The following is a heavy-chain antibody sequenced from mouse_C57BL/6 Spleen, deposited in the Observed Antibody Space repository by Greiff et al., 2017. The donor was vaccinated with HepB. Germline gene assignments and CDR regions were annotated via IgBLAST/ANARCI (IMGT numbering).Heavy chain of an antibody. D-gene: IGHD2-5*01. CDR3: ARAYSNYWYFDV. V-gene: IGHV3-3*01. J-gene: IGHJ1*03. Sequence: EVQLQQSGPSLVRPSQTLSLTCTVTGFSINSDCYWIWIRQFPGNKLEYIGYTFYSGITYYNPSLESRTYITRDTSKNQFSLKLSSVTTEDTATYYCARAYSNYWYFDVWGTGTTVTVSS. CDR2: TFYSGIT. CDR1: GFSINSDCY.